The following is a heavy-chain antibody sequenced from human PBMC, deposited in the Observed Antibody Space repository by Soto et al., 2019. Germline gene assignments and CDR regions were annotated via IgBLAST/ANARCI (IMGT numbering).Heavy chain of an antibody. V-gene: IGHV1-18*04. CDR3: ARDRGEGRITIFGVVNKGMDV. D-gene: IGHD3-3*01. J-gene: IGHJ6*02. CDR1: GYTFTSYG. Sequence: ASVKVSCKASGYTFTSYGISWVRQAPGQGLEWMGWISAYNGNRNYAQKLQGRVTMTTDTSTSTAYMELRSLRSDDTAVYYCARDRGEGRITIFGVVNKGMDVWGQGTTVTVSS. CDR2: ISAYNGNR.